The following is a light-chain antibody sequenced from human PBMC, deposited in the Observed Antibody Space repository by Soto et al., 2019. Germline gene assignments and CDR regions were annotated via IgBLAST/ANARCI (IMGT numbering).Light chain of an antibody. V-gene: IGLV1-40*01. CDR3: QSYDSSLSAVV. CDR1: SSNIGAGYD. Sequence: QSALTQPPSVSGAPGQMVTISCTGSSSNIGAGYDVHWYQHLPGTAPKLLIYGNINRPSGVPDRFSGSKSGTSASLAITGLQAEDEADYYCQSYDSSLSAVVFGGGTKVTVL. CDR2: GNI. J-gene: IGLJ2*01.